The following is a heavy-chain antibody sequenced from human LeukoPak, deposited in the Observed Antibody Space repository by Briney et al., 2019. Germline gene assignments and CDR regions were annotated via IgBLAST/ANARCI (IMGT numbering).Heavy chain of an antibody. J-gene: IGHJ3*02. Sequence: GGSLRLSCVASGFPFSSYWMTWVRQAPGKGLEWVANIKQDGSKKSYVDSVKGRFSLSRDNATNSVSLQMNSLRAEDTAVYYCARENYGGLDAFDIWGQGTMVTVSS. V-gene: IGHV3-7*03. D-gene: IGHD4-23*01. CDR3: ARENYGGLDAFDI. CDR2: IKQDGSKK. CDR1: GFPFSSYW.